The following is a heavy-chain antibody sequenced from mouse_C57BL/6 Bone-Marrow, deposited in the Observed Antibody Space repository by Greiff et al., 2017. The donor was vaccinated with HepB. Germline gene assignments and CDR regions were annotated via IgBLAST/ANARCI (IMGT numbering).Heavy chain of an antibody. CDR1: GYSFTSYY. CDR3: ARPYYYGSSYRFDY. J-gene: IGHJ2*01. Sequence: VQRVESGPELVKPGASVKISCKASGYSFTSYYIHWVKQRPGQGLEWIGWIYPGSGNTKYNEKFKGKATLTADTSSSTAYMQLSSLTSEDSAVYYCARPYYYGSSYRFDYWGQGTTLTVSS. V-gene: IGHV1-66*01. D-gene: IGHD1-1*01. CDR2: IYPGSGNT.